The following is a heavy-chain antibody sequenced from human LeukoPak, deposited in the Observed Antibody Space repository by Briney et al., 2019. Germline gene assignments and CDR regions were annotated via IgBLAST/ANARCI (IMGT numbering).Heavy chain of an antibody. D-gene: IGHD6-19*01. CDR1: GFTFSSYW. CDR3: ARGVYSGGWFRWCFDY. CDR2: IKQDGSDK. J-gene: IGHJ4*02. Sequence: PGGSLRLSCAASGFTFSSYWMSWVRQAPGTGLEWVANIKQDGSDKYYMGSVKGRFTISRDNAKNSLFLQMNSLRDEDTAMYYCARGVYSGGWFRWCFDYWGQGTLVTVSS. V-gene: IGHV3-7*04.